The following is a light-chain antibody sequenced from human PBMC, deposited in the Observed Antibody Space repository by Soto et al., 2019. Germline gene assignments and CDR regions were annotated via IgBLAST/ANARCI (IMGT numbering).Light chain of an antibody. V-gene: IGKV1D-12*01. J-gene: IGKJ5*01. CDR1: QGIIRS. CDR3: QQADTFPIT. CDR2: SAS. Sequence: DIQMTQSPSSVSASVGDRVTITCQARQGIIRSLAWYQQKPGKAPKLLIYSASSLQSGVPSRFSGSGFGTDFTLTISSLQPEDFATYYCQQADTFPITFGQGTGL.